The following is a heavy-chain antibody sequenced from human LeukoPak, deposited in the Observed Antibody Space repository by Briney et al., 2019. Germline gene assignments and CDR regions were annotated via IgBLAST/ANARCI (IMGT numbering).Heavy chain of an antibody. J-gene: IGHJ3*02. CDR3: ARGREQLVFYAFDI. D-gene: IGHD6-6*01. CDR1: GGTFSSYA. CDR2: IIPIFGTA. Sequence: ASVKVSCKASGGTFSSYAISWVRQAPGQGLKWMGGIIPIFGTANYAQKFQGRVTITTDESTSTAYMELSSLRSEDTAVYYCARGREQLVFYAFDIWGQGTMVTVSS. V-gene: IGHV1-69*05.